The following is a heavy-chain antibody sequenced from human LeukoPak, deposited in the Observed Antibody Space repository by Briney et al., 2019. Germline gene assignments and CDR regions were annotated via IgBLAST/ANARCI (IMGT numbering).Heavy chain of an antibody. V-gene: IGHV4-34*01. CDR1: GGSFSGYY. J-gene: IGHJ4*02. CDR2: INHSGST. Sequence: SETLSLTCAVYGGSFSGYYWSWIRQPPGKGLEWIGEINHSGSTNYNPSLKSRVTISVDTSKNQFSLKLSSATAADTAVYYCARSGLPLDYWGQGTLVTVSS. D-gene: IGHD3-10*01. CDR3: ARSGLPLDY.